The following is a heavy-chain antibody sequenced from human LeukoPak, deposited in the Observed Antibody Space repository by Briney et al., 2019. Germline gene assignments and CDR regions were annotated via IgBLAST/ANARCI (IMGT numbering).Heavy chain of an antibody. CDR1: HYTFTPFG. CDR3: ARDLGYYDNGGSDYGMDV. Sequence: ASVKVSCKASHYTFTPFGLSWGRQAPAQGLGWMGWFRADNGNTDYAQKFQGRVTMTTDTSTSTAYMELRSLRSDDTAVYYCARDLGYYDNGGSDYGMDVWGQGTTVTVSS. V-gene: IGHV1-18*01. CDR2: FRADNGNT. J-gene: IGHJ6*02. D-gene: IGHD3-22*01.